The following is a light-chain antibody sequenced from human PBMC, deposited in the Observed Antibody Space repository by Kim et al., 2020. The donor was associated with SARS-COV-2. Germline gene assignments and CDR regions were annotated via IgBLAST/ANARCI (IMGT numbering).Light chain of an antibody. Sequence: GQSVTITSTGTSGDIGKSQFVSWCQQHPSRVPKLILFEVSKRPSGVPDRFSGAKSGNTASLTVSGLHAEDEADYYCSSFAGSNNWVFGGGTQLTVL. CDR1: SGDIGKSQF. CDR3: SSFAGSNNWV. J-gene: IGLJ3*02. CDR2: EVS. V-gene: IGLV2-8*01.